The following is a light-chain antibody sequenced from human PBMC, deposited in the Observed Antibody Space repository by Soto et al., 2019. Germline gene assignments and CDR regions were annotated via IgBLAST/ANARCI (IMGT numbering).Light chain of an antibody. CDR3: QQYNNWPPYT. CDR1: QSVSNN. V-gene: IGKV3-15*01. Sequence: EIVMTQSPATLSVSPGERATLSCRASQSVSNNLAWYQQKPGQAPKLLIYGASTRATGIPARFSGSGSGTEFTLTISSLQSEDFAVYYCQQYNNWPPYTFGQGTKLEIK. J-gene: IGKJ2*01. CDR2: GAS.